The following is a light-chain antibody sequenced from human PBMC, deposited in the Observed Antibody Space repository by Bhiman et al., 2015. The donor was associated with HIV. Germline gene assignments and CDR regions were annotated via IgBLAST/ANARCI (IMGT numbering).Light chain of an antibody. CDR2: AVS. Sequence: QSALTQPASVSASPGQSIAISCTGTSSDVGAYTYVSWYQQHPGQAPKLMIYAVSNRPSGVPDRFSGSKSGNTASLTISGLQAEDETDYSCCSYAGTYSYVFGTGTKVTVL. CDR1: SSDVGAYTY. CDR3: CSYAGTYSYV. J-gene: IGLJ1*01. V-gene: IGLV2-14*03.